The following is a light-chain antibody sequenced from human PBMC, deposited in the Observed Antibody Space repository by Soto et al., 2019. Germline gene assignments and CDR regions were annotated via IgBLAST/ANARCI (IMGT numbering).Light chain of an antibody. CDR2: DAS. CDR1: QSVSSSY. Sequence: IVLTQSPATLSLSPGERATLSCGASQSVSSSYLAWYQQKPGLVPRLLISDASSAATGIPDRFSGSGSGTDFTLTISRVEPEDFAVYYCQQYGTLPWTFGQGTKLEIK. V-gene: IGKV3D-20*01. J-gene: IGKJ2*01. CDR3: QQYGTLPWT.